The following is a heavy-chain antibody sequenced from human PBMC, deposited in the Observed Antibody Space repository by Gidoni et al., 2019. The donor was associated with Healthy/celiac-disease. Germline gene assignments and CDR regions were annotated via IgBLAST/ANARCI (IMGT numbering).Heavy chain of an antibody. V-gene: IGHV1-69*01. D-gene: IGHD3-22*01. CDR1: GGTFSSYA. Sequence: QVQLVQSGAEVKKPGSSVKVSCKASGGTFSSYAISWVRQAPGQGLEWMGGIIPIFGTANYAQKFQGRVTITADESTSTAYMELSSLRSEDTAVYYCAGGYDSSGYLRIYYYYMDVWGKGTTVTVSS. CDR3: AGGYDSSGYLRIYYYYMDV. J-gene: IGHJ6*03. CDR2: IIPIFGTA.